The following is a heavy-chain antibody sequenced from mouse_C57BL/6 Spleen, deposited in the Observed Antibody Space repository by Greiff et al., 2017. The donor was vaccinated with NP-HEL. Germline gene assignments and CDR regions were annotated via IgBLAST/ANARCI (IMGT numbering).Heavy chain of an antibody. D-gene: IGHD2-5*01. Sequence: QVQLKESGPELVKPGASVKISCKASGYAFSSSWMNWVKQRPGKGLEWIGRIYPGDGDTNYNGKFKGKATLTADKSSSTAYMQLSSLTSEDSAVYFCAREDYSNYPPWFAYWGQGTLVTVSA. CDR2: IYPGDGDT. V-gene: IGHV1-82*01. CDR3: AREDYSNYPPWFAY. J-gene: IGHJ3*01. CDR1: GYAFSSSW.